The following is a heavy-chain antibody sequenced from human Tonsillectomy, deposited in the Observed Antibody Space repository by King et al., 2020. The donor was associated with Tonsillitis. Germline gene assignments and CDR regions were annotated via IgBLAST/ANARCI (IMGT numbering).Heavy chain of an antibody. J-gene: IGHJ4*02. V-gene: IGHV3-21*01. CDR1: GFTFSSYS. D-gene: IGHD4-11*01. CDR2: ISSSSRYI. CDR3: ATLFGLQGA. Sequence: EVQLVESGGGLVKPGGSLRLSCAASGFTFSSYSINWVRQAPGKGLEWVSSISSSSRYIYYADSVKARFSIAIDNAKNSLYLQMNSLRAEDTAVYYCATLFGLQGAWGQGTLVTVSS.